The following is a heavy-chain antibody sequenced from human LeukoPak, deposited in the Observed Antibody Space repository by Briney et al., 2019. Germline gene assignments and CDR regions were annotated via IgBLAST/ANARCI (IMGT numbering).Heavy chain of an antibody. Sequence: GASVKVSCKASGFTFTSSAVQWVRQARGQRLEWIGWIVVGSGNTNYAQKFQERVTITRDMSTSTAYMELSSLRAEDTAVYYCVGRLLGISWFDPWGQGTLVTVSS. CDR1: GFTFTSSA. CDR3: VGRLLGISWFDP. J-gene: IGHJ5*02. V-gene: IGHV1-58*01. CDR2: IVVGSGNT. D-gene: IGHD2-15*01.